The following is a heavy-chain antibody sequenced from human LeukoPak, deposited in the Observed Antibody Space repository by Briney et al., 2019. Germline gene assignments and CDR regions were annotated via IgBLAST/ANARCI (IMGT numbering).Heavy chain of an antibody. Sequence: GGSLRLSCAASGFSVSSKYMSWVRQAPGKGLEGVSIIYSGGSTYYADSVKGRFTISRDKSKNTLYLQMNSLRVEDTAVYYCVRSQWLVYFDYWGQGTLVTVSS. J-gene: IGHJ4*02. D-gene: IGHD6-19*01. CDR3: VRSQWLVYFDY. CDR2: IYSGGST. CDR1: GFSVSSKY. V-gene: IGHV3-66*02.